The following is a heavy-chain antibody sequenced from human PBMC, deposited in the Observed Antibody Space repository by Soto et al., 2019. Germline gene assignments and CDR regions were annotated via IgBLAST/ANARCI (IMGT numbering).Heavy chain of an antibody. CDR1: GYSFTSYW. Sequence: GESLKISCTGVGYSFTSYWIGWVRQMPGKGLECMGIIYPGDSDTRYSPSFQGQVTISADKSITTAYLQWSSLKASDTAMYYCARGYYTTTICDHWFDPWGQGTLVTVSS. J-gene: IGHJ5*02. D-gene: IGHD2-2*01. CDR2: IYPGDSDT. V-gene: IGHV5-51*01. CDR3: ARGYYTTTICDHWFDP.